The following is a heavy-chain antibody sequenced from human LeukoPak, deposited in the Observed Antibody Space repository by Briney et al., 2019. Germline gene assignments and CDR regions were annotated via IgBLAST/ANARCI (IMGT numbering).Heavy chain of an antibody. CDR1: GFTFSSYA. Sequence: GGSLRLSCAASGFTFSSYAMSWVRQAPGKGLEWVSAISGSGGSTYYADSVKGRFTISRDNSKNTLYLQMSSLRAEDTAVYYCAKDRWGQQLVRNWFDPWGQGTLVTVSS. D-gene: IGHD6-13*01. CDR2: ISGSGGST. V-gene: IGHV3-23*01. J-gene: IGHJ5*02. CDR3: AKDRWGQQLVRNWFDP.